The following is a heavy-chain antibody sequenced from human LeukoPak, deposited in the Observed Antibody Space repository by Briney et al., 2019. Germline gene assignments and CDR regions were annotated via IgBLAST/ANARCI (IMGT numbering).Heavy chain of an antibody. D-gene: IGHD1-26*01. CDR1: GGSFSGYY. CDR3: VWGGSYSNFDY. CDR2: INHSGST. V-gene: IGHV4-34*01. Sequence: SETLSLTCAVYGGSFSGYYWSWLRQPPGKGLEWIGEINHSGSTNYNPSLKSRVTISVDTSKNQFSLKLSSVTAADTAVYYCVWGGSYSNFDYWGQGTLVTVSS. J-gene: IGHJ4*02.